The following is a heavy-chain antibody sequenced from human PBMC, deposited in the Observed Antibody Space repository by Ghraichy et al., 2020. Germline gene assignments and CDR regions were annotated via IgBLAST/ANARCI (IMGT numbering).Heavy chain of an antibody. CDR1: GFTFRNYW. CDR2: IKEDGTQQ. CDR3: SRGGGWFPDY. J-gene: IGHJ4*02. V-gene: IGHV3-7*03. D-gene: IGHD3-16*01. Sequence: GSLRLSCAASGFTFRNYWMNWVRQAPGKGLEWVACIKEDGTQQYYVDSVEGRFTISRDNAKNLLYLQLDSLRADDTAVYYCSRGGGWFPDYWGQGTLVSVYS.